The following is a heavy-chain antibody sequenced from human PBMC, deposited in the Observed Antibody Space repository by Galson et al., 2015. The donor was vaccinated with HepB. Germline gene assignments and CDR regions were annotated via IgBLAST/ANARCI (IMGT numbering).Heavy chain of an antibody. J-gene: IGHJ5*02. CDR3: ARRSGSSWPSYWFDP. V-gene: IGHV5-51*01. Sequence: QSGAEVKKPGESLKISCKGSGYSFTSYWIGWMRQMPGKGLEWMGIIYPGDSDTRYSPSFQGQVTISADKSISTAYLQWSSLKASDTAMYYCARRSGSSWPSYWFDPWGQGTLVTVSS. CDR1: GYSFTSYW. CDR2: IYPGDSDT. D-gene: IGHD6-13*01.